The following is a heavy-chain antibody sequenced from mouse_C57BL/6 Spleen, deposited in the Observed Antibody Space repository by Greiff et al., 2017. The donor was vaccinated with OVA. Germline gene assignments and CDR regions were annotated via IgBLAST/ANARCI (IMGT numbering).Heavy chain of an antibody. V-gene: IGHV2-3*01. CDR2: IWGDGST. J-gene: IGHJ2*01. Sequence: QVQLQESGPGLVAPSPSLSITCTVSGFSLISYGVSWVRQTPGKGLEWMGVIWGDGSTNYHSALISSLSISKDNSKSQVFLKLNSPQTDDTATYYGAKGKNFDYWGQGTTLTVSS. CDR3: AKGKNFDY. CDR1: GFSLISYG.